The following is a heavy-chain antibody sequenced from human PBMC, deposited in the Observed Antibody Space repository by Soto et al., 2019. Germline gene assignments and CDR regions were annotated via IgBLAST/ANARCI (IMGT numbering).Heavy chain of an antibody. CDR3: AREKDHYDSSGYYQGGAFDV. V-gene: IGHV4-30-4*01. Sequence: QVQLQESGPGLVKPSQTLSLTCTVSGGSISSGDYYWSWIRQPPGKGLEWIGYIYFSGSTYYNPSLKSRVTMSVDPSKNQFSLKLSSVTAADTAVYYCAREKDHYDSSGYYQGGAFDVWGQGTMVTVSS. CDR1: GGSISSGDYY. J-gene: IGHJ3*01. CDR2: IYFSGST. D-gene: IGHD3-22*01.